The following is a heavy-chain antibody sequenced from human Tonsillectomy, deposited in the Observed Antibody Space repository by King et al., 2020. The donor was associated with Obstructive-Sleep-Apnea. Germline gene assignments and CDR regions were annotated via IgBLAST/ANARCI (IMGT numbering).Heavy chain of an antibody. J-gene: IGHJ4*02. V-gene: IGHV1-46*03. Sequence: VQLVEAGAEVKNPVASVKVSCKASGDTFTSYYMHWVRQAPGQGLEWMGIINPSGGSTSYAQKFQGRVTMTRETSTSTVYMWLGSLRSEDTSVYYCAGEHYYGSGRGKTPKSFDYWGQGTLVTVSS. CDR3: AGEHYYGSGRGKTPKSFDY. D-gene: IGHD3-10*01. CDR1: GDTFTSYY. CDR2: INPSGGST.